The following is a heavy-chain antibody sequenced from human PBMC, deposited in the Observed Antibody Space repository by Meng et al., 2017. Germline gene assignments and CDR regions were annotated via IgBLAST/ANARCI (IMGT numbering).Heavy chain of an antibody. Sequence: GESLKISCKGSGYSFTSYWIGWVRQMPGKGLEWMGIIYPGDSDTRYSPSFQGQVTISADKSISTAYLQWSSLKALDTAMYYCARTRVVVPAAIEGPYGMDVWGQGTTVTVSS. D-gene: IGHD2-2*02. V-gene: IGHV5-51*01. CDR1: GYSFTSYW. CDR3: ARTRVVVPAAIEGPYGMDV. CDR2: IYPGDSDT. J-gene: IGHJ6*02.